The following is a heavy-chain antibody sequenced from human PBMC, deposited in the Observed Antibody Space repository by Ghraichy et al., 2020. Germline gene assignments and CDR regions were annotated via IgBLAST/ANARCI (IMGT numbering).Heavy chain of an antibody. J-gene: IGHJ4*02. Sequence: SSVKVSCKASGGTFSTHAINWVRQAPGQGLEWMGGIIPFFGLSNYAQKFQGRVTITADKSTSTGYMELSSLRSEDTAVYYCAVLRDSSGYYLPLGHWGQGTLVAVSS. D-gene: IGHD3-3*01. CDR1: GGTFSTHA. CDR3: AVLRDSSGYYLPLGH. CDR2: IIPFFGLS. V-gene: IGHV1-69*10.